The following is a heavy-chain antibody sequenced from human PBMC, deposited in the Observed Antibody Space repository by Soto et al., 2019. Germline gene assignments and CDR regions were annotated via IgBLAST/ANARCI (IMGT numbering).Heavy chain of an antibody. CDR1: GGTFSSYA. CDR2: IIPIFGTA. J-gene: IGHJ4*02. Sequence: ASVKVSCKASGGTFSSYAISWVRQAPGQGLEWMGGIIPIFGTANYAQKFQGRVTITADESTSTAYMELSSLRSEDTAVYYCASLSLRYCSGGSCYVSSSFDYWGQGTLVTVSS. D-gene: IGHD2-15*01. V-gene: IGHV1-69*13. CDR3: ASLSLRYCSGGSCYVSSSFDY.